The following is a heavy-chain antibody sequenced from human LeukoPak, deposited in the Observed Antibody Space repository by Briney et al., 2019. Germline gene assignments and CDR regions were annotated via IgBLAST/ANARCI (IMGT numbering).Heavy chain of an antibody. V-gene: IGHV4-4*07. J-gene: IGHJ3*02. CDR3: ASSIAAAGTGRGAFDI. CDR2: IYTSGST. D-gene: IGHD6-13*01. Sequence: SETLSLTCTVSGGSISSYYWSWIRQPAGKGLEWIGRIYTSGSTNYNPSLKSRVTMSVDTSKNQFSLKLSSVTAADTAVYYCASSIAAAGTGRGAFDIWGQGTMVTVSS. CDR1: GGSISSYY.